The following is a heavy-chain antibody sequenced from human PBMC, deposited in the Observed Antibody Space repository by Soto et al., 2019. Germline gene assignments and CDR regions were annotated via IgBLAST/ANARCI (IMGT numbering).Heavy chain of an antibody. D-gene: IGHD6-13*01. CDR1: GGSISSYY. V-gene: IGHV4-59*01. CDR2: IYYSGST. J-gene: IGHJ6*02. Sequence: SETLSLTFTVSGGSISSYYWSWIRQPPGKGLEWIGYIYYSGSTNYNPSLKSRVTISVDTSKNQFSLKLSSVTAADTAVYYCARDVGSSWYEDYYYYGMDVWGQGTTVT. CDR3: ARDVGSSWYEDYYYYGMDV.